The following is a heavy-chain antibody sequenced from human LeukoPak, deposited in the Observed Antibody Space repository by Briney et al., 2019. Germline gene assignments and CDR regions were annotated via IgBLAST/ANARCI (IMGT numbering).Heavy chain of an antibody. CDR2: IYYSGST. J-gene: IGHJ6*03. V-gene: IGHV4-39*07. CDR3: ARGASPGQDYYYYMDV. CDR1: GGSISSSSYY. Sequence: PSETLSLTCTVSGGSISSSSYYWGWIRQPPGKGLEWIGSIYYSGSTYYNPSLKSRVTISVDTSKNQFSLKLSSVTAADTAVYYCARGASPGQDYYYYMDVWGKGTTVTVSS.